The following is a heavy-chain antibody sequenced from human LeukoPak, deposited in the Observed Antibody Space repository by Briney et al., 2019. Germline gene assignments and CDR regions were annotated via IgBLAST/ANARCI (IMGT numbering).Heavy chain of an antibody. Sequence: HPGGSLRLSCAASGFTFSSYGMHWVRQAPGKGLEWVAVIWHDGSNKYYADSVKGRFTISRDNSKNTLYLQMNSLRAEDTAVYYCAKGRTYYYDSSGYYSLDYWGQGTLVTVSS. V-gene: IGHV3-33*06. CDR3: AKGRTYYYDSSGYYSLDY. CDR2: IWHDGSNK. J-gene: IGHJ4*02. D-gene: IGHD3-22*01. CDR1: GFTFSSYG.